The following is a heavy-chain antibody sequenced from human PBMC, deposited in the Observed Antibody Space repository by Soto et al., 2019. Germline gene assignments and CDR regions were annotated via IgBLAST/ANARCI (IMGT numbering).Heavy chain of an antibody. Sequence: GGSLRLSCAASGLTVSSNYMSWVRQAPGEGLEWVSVIYSEGTTYYADSVKGRFTVSRDNSKNTLYLQMNSLGVEDTAVYYCALYSRGYSYGLFWSYSQLVVWGQGTTVTVSS. CDR1: GLTVSSNY. CDR3: ALYSRGYSYGLFWSYSQLVV. J-gene: IGHJ6*02. D-gene: IGHD5-18*01. V-gene: IGHV3-53*01. CDR2: IYSEGTT.